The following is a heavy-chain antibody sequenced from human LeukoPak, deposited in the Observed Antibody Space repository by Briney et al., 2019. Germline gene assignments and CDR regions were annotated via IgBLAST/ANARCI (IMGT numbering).Heavy chain of an antibody. CDR2: IYYSGST. CDR1: GGSISSSSYY. J-gene: IGHJ4*02. Sequence: SETLSLTCTVSGGSISSSSYYWGWIRQPPGKGLEWIGSIYYSGSTYYNPSLKSRVTISVDTSKNQFSLKLSSVTAADTAVYYCAMTTVVTRIIDYWGQGALVTVSS. CDR3: AMTTVVTRIIDY. V-gene: IGHV4-39*01. D-gene: IGHD4-23*01.